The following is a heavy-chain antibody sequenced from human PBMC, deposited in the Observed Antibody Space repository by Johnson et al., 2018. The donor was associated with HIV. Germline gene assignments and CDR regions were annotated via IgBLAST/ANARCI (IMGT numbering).Heavy chain of an antibody. V-gene: IGHV3-11*01. CDR1: GFTFSDYY. CDR2: ISSSGSTI. Sequence: QVKLVESGGGLVQPGGSLRLSCAASGFTFSDYYMSWIRQAPGKGLEWVSYISSSGSTIYYADSVKGRFTISRDNGKNSLYLQMNSLRPEDTALYYCAKVVVGFRDRSGWYGLSGAFDIWGQGTMVTVSS. J-gene: IGHJ3*02. D-gene: IGHD6-19*01. CDR3: AKVVVGFRDRSGWYGLSGAFDI.